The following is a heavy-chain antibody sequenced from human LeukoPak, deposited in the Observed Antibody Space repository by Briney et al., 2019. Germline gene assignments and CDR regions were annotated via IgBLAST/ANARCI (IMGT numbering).Heavy chain of an antibody. Sequence: PSETLSLTCAVYGGSFSGYYRSWIRQPPGKGLEWIGYIYYSGSTNYNPSLKSRVTISVDTSKNQFSLKLSSVTAADTAVYYCARGRDTAMDNYYFDYWGQGTLVTVSS. D-gene: IGHD5-18*01. J-gene: IGHJ4*02. V-gene: IGHV4-59*01. CDR1: GGSFSGYY. CDR2: IYYSGST. CDR3: ARGRDTAMDNYYFDY.